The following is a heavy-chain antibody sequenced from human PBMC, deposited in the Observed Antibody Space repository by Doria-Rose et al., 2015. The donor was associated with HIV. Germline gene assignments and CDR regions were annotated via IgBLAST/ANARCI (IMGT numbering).Heavy chain of an antibody. V-gene: IGHV4-59*01. J-gene: IGHJ4*02. CDR3: ARVLSGTYDY. D-gene: IGHD1-26*01. CDR1: GGSISHYY. CDR2: ILYTGST. Sequence: QVQLQESGPGLAKPSETLSLTCSVSGGSISHYYWSWIRQPAGNGLEYIGDILYTGSTNYSPSLKSRVSISIDTSKNKFSLRLSSVTAADTAVYYCARVLSGTYDYWGQGTLVTVSS.